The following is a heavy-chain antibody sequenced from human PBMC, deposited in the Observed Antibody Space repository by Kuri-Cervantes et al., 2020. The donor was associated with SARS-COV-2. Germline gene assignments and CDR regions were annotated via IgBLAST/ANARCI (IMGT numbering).Heavy chain of an antibody. J-gene: IGHJ4*01. CDR3: ARGMAGTPRYFDC. D-gene: IGHD5-24*01. CDR1: GFTVSTNF. V-gene: IGHV3-53*01. CDR2: LNPGGAT. Sequence: GASLKISCAASGFTVSTNFMNFFRQSAGKGLEWVSSLNPGGATFYADSVKGRFTISTDTSKNMVFLQMNNLRVNDTAVYYCARGMAGTPRYFDCWGRGTLVTVSS.